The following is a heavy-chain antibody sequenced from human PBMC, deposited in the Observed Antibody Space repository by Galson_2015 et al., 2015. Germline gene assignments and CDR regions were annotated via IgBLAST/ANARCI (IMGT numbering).Heavy chain of an antibody. J-gene: IGHJ6*02. Sequence: SLRLSCAASGFTFSSYGMHWVRQAPGKGLEWVAVISYDGSNKYYADSVKGRFTISRDNSKNTLYLQMNSLRAEDTAVYYCACLYGDYSYYYYGMDVWGQGTTVTVSS. CDR3: ACLYGDYSYYYYGMDV. CDR1: GFTFSSYG. D-gene: IGHD4-17*01. V-gene: IGHV3-30*03. CDR2: ISYDGSNK.